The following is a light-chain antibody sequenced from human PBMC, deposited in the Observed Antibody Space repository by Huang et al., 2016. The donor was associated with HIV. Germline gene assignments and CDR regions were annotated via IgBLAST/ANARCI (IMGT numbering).Light chain of an antibody. CDR3: QQYGSSPPT. CDR1: QSISSSY. V-gene: IGKV3-20*01. J-gene: IGKJ1*01. CDR2: GAS. Sequence: EIVFTQSPGTLSLSPGERATLSCRASQSISSSYLAWYQQKPGQAPRLLIFGASSRATGIPDRFSGSGSGTDFTLIISRLEPEDFAVFYCQQYGSSPPTFGQGTKVEIK.